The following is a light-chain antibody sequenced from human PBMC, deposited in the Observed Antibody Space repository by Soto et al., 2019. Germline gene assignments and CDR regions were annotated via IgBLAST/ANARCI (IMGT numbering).Light chain of an antibody. CDR3: QHYDTSPPGFS. Sequence: EILLTQSPGTLSLSPGERATLSCRASQSVTSTYLAWYQQRPGQAPKLLMYGASTRATGIPDRFSGSGSGTDFTLTIISLEPEDVAVYYCQHYDTSPPGFSFGPGTKVEIK. J-gene: IGKJ3*01. CDR1: QSVTSTY. CDR2: GAS. V-gene: IGKV3-20*01.